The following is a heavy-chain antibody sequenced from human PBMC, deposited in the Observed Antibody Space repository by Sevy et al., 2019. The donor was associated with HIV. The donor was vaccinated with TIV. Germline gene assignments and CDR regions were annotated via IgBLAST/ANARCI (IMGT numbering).Heavy chain of an antibody. CDR3: ARRRVEDYYGSGTPPLVNGPFDI. CDR1: GGSISSSDNY. V-gene: IGHV4-39*01. J-gene: IGHJ3*02. D-gene: IGHD3-10*01. CDR2: SYYSGST. Sequence: SETLSLTCTVSGGSISSSDNYWGWIRQPPGKGLDWIASSYYSGSTYYNPSLKSRVTISVDTSKNQFSRKLRSVTAADTAVYYCARRRVEDYYGSGTPPLVNGPFDIWGQGTMVTVSS.